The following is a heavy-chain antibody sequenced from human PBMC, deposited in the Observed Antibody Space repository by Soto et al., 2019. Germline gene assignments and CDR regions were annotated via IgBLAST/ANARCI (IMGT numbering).Heavy chain of an antibody. CDR3: ARWSAVTPGY. D-gene: IGHD4-17*01. J-gene: IGHJ4*02. CDR2: ISYDGSNK. V-gene: IGHV3-30-3*01. CDR1: GFTFSSYA. Sequence: ESGGGVVQPGRSLRLSCAASGFTFSSYAMHWVRQAPGKGLEWVAVISYDGSNKYYADSVKGRFTISRDNSKNTLYLQMNSLRAEDTAVYYCARWSAVTPGYWGQGTLVTVSS.